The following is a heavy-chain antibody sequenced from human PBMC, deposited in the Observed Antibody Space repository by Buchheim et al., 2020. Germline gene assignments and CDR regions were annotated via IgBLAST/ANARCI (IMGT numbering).Heavy chain of an antibody. CDR1: GFTFSSYW. D-gene: IGHD3-3*01. CDR3: AREYYDFWSGYYYGMDV. Sequence: EVQLVESGGGLVQPGGSLRLSCAASGFTFSSYWMSWVRQAPGKGLEWVANIKQDGSEKYYVDSVKGRFTISRDNAKISLYLQMNSLRAEDTAVYYCAREYYDFWSGYYYGMDVWGQGTT. V-gene: IGHV3-7*01. CDR2: IKQDGSEK. J-gene: IGHJ6*02.